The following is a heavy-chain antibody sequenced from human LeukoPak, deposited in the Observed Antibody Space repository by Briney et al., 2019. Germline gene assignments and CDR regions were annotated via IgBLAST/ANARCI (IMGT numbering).Heavy chain of an antibody. CDR3: ARDINYYGSGSYYNVDWFDP. D-gene: IGHD3-10*01. J-gene: IGHJ5*02. Sequence: SETLSLTCTVSGYSISSGYYWGWIRQPPGKGLEWIGSIYHSGSTYYNPSLKSRVTISVDTSKNQFSLKLSSVTAADTAVYYCARDINYYGSGSYYNVDWFDPWGQGTLVTVSS. V-gene: IGHV4-38-2*02. CDR1: GYSISSGYY. CDR2: IYHSGST.